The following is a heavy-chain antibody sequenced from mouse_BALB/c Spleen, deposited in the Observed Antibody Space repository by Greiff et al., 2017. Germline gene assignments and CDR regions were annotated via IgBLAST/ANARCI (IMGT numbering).Heavy chain of an antibody. D-gene: IGHD1-2*01. CDR3: ARHYYGSFDY. CDR1: GFTFSSYY. V-gene: IGHV5-6-2*01. CDR2: INSNGGST. Sequence: EVNVVESGGGLVKLGGSLKLSCAASGFTFSSYYMSWVRQTPEKRLELVAAINSNGGSTYYPDTVKGRFTISRDNAKNTLYLQMSSLKSEDTALYYCARHYYGSFDYWGQGTTLTVSS. J-gene: IGHJ2*01.